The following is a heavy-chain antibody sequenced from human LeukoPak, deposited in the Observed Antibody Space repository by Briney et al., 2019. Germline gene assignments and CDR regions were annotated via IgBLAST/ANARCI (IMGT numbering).Heavy chain of an antibody. J-gene: IGHJ3*01. CDR2: IIPIFATT. Sequence: ASVKVSCKASGGTFSSYAINWVRQAPGQGLEWMGRIIPIFATTNYAQKSQARVTITTDESTNTAYMELSSPRSEDTAMYYCARESRYCIGDSCYPNAFDVWGQGTMVTISS. V-gene: IGHV1-69*05. CDR1: GGTFSSYA. CDR3: ARESRYCIGDSCYPNAFDV. D-gene: IGHD2-15*01.